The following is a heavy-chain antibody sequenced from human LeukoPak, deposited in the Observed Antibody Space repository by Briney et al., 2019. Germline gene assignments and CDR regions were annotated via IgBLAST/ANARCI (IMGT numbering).Heavy chain of an antibody. CDR2: NNPNSGGT. CDR1: GYTFTGYY. V-gene: IGHV1-2*02. Sequence: ASVKVSCKASGYTFTGYYMHWVRQAPGQGLEWMGWNNPNSGGTNYAWKFQGRVTMTGDTSISTAYMELTRLRSDDTAVYYCARGVSAAGMGDWFDPWGQGTLVTVSS. D-gene: IGHD6-13*01. J-gene: IGHJ5*02. CDR3: ARGVSAAGMGDWFDP.